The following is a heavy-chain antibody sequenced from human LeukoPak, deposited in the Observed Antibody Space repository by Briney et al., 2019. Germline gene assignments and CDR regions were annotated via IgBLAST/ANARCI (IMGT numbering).Heavy chain of an antibody. CDR3: AREDYGDYALDY. V-gene: IGHV4-59*12. J-gene: IGHJ4*02. CDR1: GGSISSYY. D-gene: IGHD4-17*01. Sequence: PSETLSLTRTVSGGSISSYYWSWIRQPPGKGLEWIGYIYYSGSTNYNPSLKSRVTISVDTSKNQFSLKLSSVTAADTAVYYCAREDYGDYALDYWGQGTLVTVSS. CDR2: IYYSGST.